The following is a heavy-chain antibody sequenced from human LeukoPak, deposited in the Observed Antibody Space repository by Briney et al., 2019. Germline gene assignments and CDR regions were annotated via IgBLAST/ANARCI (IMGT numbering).Heavy chain of an antibody. CDR1: GFTFDDYA. J-gene: IGHJ3*02. Sequence: GGSLRLSCAASGFTFDDYAMHWVRQAPGKGLEWVSGISWNSGSIGYADSVKGRFTISRDNAKNSLYLQMNSLRAEDTAVYYCARVQWDGSNSQAFDIWGQGTMVTVSS. CDR3: ARVQWDGSNSQAFDI. V-gene: IGHV3-9*01. D-gene: IGHD5-24*01. CDR2: ISWNSGSI.